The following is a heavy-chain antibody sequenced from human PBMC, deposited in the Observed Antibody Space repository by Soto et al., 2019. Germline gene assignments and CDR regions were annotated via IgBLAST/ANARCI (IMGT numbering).Heavy chain of an antibody. J-gene: IGHJ4*02. CDR3: ARFPTYNWNVED. CDR1: GFTFSSHW. D-gene: IGHD1-20*01. V-gene: IGHV3-7*05. CDR2: INQDGSEK. Sequence: GGSLRLSCAASGFTFSSHWMSWVRQAPGKGLEWVANINQDGSEKYSVDSVKGRFTISRDNAKNSLYLQMNSLRAEDTAVYYCARFPTYNWNVEDWGQGTLVTVSS.